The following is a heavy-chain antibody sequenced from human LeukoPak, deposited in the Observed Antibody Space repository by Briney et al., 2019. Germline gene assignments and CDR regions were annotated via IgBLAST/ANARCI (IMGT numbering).Heavy chain of an antibody. V-gene: IGHV3-23*01. D-gene: IGHD1-26*01. CDR2: ISGSGGST. CDR1: GFTFDDYG. Sequence: GGSLRLSCAASGFTFDDYGMSWVRQAPGKGLEWVSAISGSGGSTYYADSVKGRFTISRDNSKNTLYLQMNSLRAEDTAVYYCAKGRWEPDYWGQGTLVTVSS. J-gene: IGHJ4*02. CDR3: AKGRWEPDY.